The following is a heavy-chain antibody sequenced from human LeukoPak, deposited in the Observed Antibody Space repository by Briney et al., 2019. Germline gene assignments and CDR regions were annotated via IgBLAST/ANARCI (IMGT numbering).Heavy chain of an antibody. CDR2: IESDGSST. CDR1: GFTFSNYG. D-gene: IGHD2-21*01. Sequence: PGGSLRLSCAASGFTFSNYGMHWVRQAPGKGLERVSRIESDGSSTRDADSVKGRFTISRDNAENTLYLQMNSLRAEDMAVYYCARSLSGIPDYWGQGTLVTVSS. CDR3: ARSLSGIPDY. J-gene: IGHJ4*02. V-gene: IGHV3-74*01.